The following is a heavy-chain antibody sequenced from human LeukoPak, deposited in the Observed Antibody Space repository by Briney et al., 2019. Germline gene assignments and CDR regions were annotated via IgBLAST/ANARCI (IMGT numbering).Heavy chain of an antibody. V-gene: IGHV3-23*01. J-gene: IGHJ4*02. CDR3: AKENSLHCSSTSCSPFDY. Sequence: TGGSLRLSCAASGFTFSSYAMSWVRQAPGQGLEWVSAISGSGGSTYYADSVKGRFTISRDNSKNTLYLQMNSLRAEDTAVYYCAKENSLHCSSTSCSPFDYWGQGTLVTVSS. D-gene: IGHD2-2*01. CDR2: ISGSGGST. CDR1: GFTFSSYA.